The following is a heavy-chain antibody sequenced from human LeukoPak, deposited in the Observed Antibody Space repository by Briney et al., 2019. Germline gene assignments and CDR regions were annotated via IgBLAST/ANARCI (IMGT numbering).Heavy chain of an antibody. Sequence: GGSLRLSCAASGFSFSSYAMYWVRQAPGKGLEWVAFIRYDGSKKYYGDSVKGRFTIPRENAKNTLYLQMNSLRAEDTAVYYCAKDQSHGFDGNGYSDYWGQGTLVTVSS. CDR3: AKDQSHGFDGNGYSDY. CDR1: GFSFSSYA. J-gene: IGHJ4*02. D-gene: IGHD3-22*01. V-gene: IGHV3-30*02. CDR2: IRYDGSKK.